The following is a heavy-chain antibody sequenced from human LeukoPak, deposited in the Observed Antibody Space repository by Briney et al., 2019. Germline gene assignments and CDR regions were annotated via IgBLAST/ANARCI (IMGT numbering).Heavy chain of an antibody. V-gene: IGHV3-53*01. Sequence: GGSLRLSCAASGFTVSSSYMSWVRQAPGKGLEWVSVLYTGGDTFYADSVKGRFTISRDNFKNTVSLQMNSLRPDDTALYFCAGGQMFTSGGFESWGQGALITVSS. CDR2: LYTGGDT. CDR1: GFTVSSSY. CDR3: AGGQMFTSGGFES. D-gene: IGHD6-19*01. J-gene: IGHJ4*02.